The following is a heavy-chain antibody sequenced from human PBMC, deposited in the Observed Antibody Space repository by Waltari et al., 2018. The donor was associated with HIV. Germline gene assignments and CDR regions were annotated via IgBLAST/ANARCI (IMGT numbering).Heavy chain of an antibody. V-gene: IGHV1-2*06. Sequence: QVQLVQSGAEVKKPGASVKVSCEASGYTFTGYYMHWVRQAPGQGLEWMGRINPNSGGTNYAQKFQGRVTMTRDTSISTAYMELSRLRSDDTAVYYCARGPGEQQLVDNWFDPWGQGTLVTVSS. J-gene: IGHJ5*02. D-gene: IGHD6-13*01. CDR3: ARGPGEQQLVDNWFDP. CDR2: INPNSGGT. CDR1: GYTFTGYY.